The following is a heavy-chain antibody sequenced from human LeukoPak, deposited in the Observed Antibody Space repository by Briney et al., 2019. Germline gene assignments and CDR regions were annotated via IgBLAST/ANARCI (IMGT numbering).Heavy chain of an antibody. CDR2: TSAYSGNT. CDR3: ARATGIAAADDP. D-gene: IGHD6-13*01. CDR1: GYTFTSYG. Sequence: ASVKVSCKAYGYTFTSYGISWVRQAPGQGLEWMGWTSAYSGNTNYAQKLQGRVTMTTDTSTNTAYMELRSLRSDDTAVYYCARATGIAAADDPWGQGTLVTVSS. V-gene: IGHV1-18*01. J-gene: IGHJ5*02.